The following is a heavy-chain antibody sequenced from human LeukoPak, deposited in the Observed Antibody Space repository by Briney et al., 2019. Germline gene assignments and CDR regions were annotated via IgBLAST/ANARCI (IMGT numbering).Heavy chain of an antibody. CDR3: ARALSWTTDSYYYMDG. V-gene: IGHV1-8*01. J-gene: IGHJ6*03. Sequence: GASVKVTCTASGYTFTSYDINWVRQATGQGLEWMGWMNPNSGNTGYAQKFQGRVTMTKNTSITTAYMELNSLRSEDTAVYYCARALSWTTDSYYYMDGWGKGTTVTVSS. D-gene: IGHD3/OR15-3a*01. CDR2: MNPNSGNT. CDR1: GYTFTSYD.